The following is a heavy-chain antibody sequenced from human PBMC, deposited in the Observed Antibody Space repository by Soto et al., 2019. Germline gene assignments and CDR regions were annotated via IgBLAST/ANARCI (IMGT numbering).Heavy chain of an antibody. D-gene: IGHD2-15*01. CDR1: SGSISSSNW. J-gene: IGHJ4*02. CDR3: ASTLGYCSGGSCSALDY. Sequence: QVQLQESGPGLVKPSGTLSLTCAVSSGSISSSNWWSWVRQPPGKGLEWIGEIYHSGSTNYNPSLKSRVTISVDKSKNQFSLKLSSVTAADTAVYYCASTLGYCSGGSCSALDYWGQGTLVTVSS. V-gene: IGHV4-4*02. CDR2: IYHSGST.